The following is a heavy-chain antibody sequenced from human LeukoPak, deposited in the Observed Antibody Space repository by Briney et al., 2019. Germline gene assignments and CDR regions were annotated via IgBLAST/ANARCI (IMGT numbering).Heavy chain of an antibody. J-gene: IGHJ4*02. CDR2: MNPNSGNT. V-gene: IGHV1-8*01. D-gene: IGHD3-10*01. Sequence: GASVKVSCKASGYTFTSYDINWVRQATGPGLEWMGWMNPNSGNTGYAQKFQGRVTMTRNTSISTAYMELSSLRSEDTAVYYCAGGYTVVRGIYYFDYWGQGTLVTVSS. CDR3: AGGYTVVRGIYYFDY. CDR1: GYTFTSYD.